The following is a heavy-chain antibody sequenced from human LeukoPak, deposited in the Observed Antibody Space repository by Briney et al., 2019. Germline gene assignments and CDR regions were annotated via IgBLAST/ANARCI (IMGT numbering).Heavy chain of an antibody. CDR1: GYTFTGYY. D-gene: IGHD5-24*01. J-gene: IGHJ3*02. CDR3: ARGVEMATTGDAFDI. Sequence: ASVKVSCKASGYTFTGYYMHWVRQAPGQGLEWMGIINPSGGSTTYAQKFQGRVTMTRDTSTSTVYIELSSLRSEDTAVYYCARGVEMATTGDAFDIWGQGTVVTVSS. CDR2: INPSGGST. V-gene: IGHV1-46*01.